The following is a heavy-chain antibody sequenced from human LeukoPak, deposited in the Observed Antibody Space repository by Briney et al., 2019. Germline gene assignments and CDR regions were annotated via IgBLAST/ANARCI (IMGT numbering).Heavy chain of an antibody. CDR3: AKEFFGVVIQEPYYYYGMDV. J-gene: IGHJ6*02. D-gene: IGHD3-3*01. V-gene: IGHV3-23*01. CDR1: GFTFRSYA. Sequence: PGGSLRLSCAASGFTFRSYAMSWVRQARGKGLDWGSAISGSVGSTYYAGSGKGRLTISRDNSKNTLYLQMNSLRAEDTAVYYCAKEFFGVVIQEPYYYYGMDVWGQGTTVTVSS. CDR2: ISGSVGST.